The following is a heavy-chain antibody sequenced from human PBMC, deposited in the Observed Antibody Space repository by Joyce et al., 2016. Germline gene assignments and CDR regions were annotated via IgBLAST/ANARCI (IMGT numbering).Heavy chain of an antibody. J-gene: IGHJ4*02. CDR1: GLTLSNYG. D-gene: IGHD6-25*01. CDR3: AKILTATYSSGWFLDY. V-gene: IGHV3-30*18. Sequence: QVQLVESGGGVVQPGRSLRLSCAASGLTLSNYGVHWVRQVPGKGVAWVAVISYDGIYKYYADPVKGRFTISRDNSKNTVFLEMNSLRTEDTAVYYCAKILTATYSSGWFLDYWGQGTLVTVSS. CDR2: ISYDGIYK.